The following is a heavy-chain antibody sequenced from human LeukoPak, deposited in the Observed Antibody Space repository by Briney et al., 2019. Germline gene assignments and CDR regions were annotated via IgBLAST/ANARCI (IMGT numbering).Heavy chain of an antibody. V-gene: IGHV3-23*01. Sequence: PGGSLRLSCAASGFTFSSYAMSWVRQAPGKGLEWVSAISGSGGSTYYADSVKGRFTISRDNAKNTLYLQMNSLTVEDTAVYFCARSLVVGGTRPNDYWGQGTLVTVSS. CDR3: ARSLVVGGTRPNDY. CDR1: GFTFSSYA. D-gene: IGHD2-15*01. J-gene: IGHJ4*02. CDR2: ISGSGGST.